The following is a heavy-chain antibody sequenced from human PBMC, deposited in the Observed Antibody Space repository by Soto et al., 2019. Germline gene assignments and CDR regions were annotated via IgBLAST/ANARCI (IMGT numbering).Heavy chain of an antibody. CDR2: IYYNGNT. D-gene: IGHD2-15*01. V-gene: IGHV4-61*01. J-gene: IGHJ4*02. CDR1: GGSVSSGTYY. CDR3: ARGGGRMGDY. Sequence: QVQLQELGPGLVKPSETLSLTCTVSGGSVSSGTYYWNWIRQPPGKGLEWIGYIYYNGNTNYNPSLKSRVTISIETSKNQFSLRLSSVTAADTAVYYCARGGGRMGDYWGQGTLVTVSS.